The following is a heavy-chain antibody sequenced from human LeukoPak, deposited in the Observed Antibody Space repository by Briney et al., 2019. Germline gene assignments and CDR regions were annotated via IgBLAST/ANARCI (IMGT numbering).Heavy chain of an antibody. CDR2: IYHSGST. CDR1: GYSISSGYY. J-gene: IGHJ5*02. CDR3: ARDQSFDYGERGTWFDP. D-gene: IGHD4-17*01. Sequence: PSETLSLTCTVSGYSISSGYYWGWIRQPPGKGLEWIGSIYHSGSTYYNPSLKSRVTISVDTSKNQFSLKLSSVTAADTAVYYCARDQSFDYGERGTWFDPWGQGTLVTVSS. V-gene: IGHV4-38-2*02.